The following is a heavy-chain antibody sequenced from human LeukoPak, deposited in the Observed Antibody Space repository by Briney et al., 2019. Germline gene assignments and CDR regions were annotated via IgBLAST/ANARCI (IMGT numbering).Heavy chain of an antibody. J-gene: IGHJ6*03. V-gene: IGHV3-7*01. D-gene: IGHD3-22*01. Sequence: PGGSLRLSCAASGFTFSSYWMSWVRQAPGKGLEWVANIKQDGSEKYYVDSVKGRFTISRDNAKNSLYLQMNSLRAEDTAVYYCARIRGYSDYYYMDVWGKGTTVTISS. CDR2: IKQDGSEK. CDR3: ARIRGYSDYYYMDV. CDR1: GFTFSSYW.